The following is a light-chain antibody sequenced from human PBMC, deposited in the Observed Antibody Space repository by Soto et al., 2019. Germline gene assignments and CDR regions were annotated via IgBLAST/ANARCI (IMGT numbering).Light chain of an antibody. CDR2: GAS. CDR1: QNIHTN. V-gene: IGKV3-15*01. CDR3: QQYNNWPPIT. J-gene: IGKJ5*01. Sequence: IVMTQSPATLSVSPGERATLSCRAGQNIHTNLAWYQQKPGQAPRLLFYGASTGATGLPARFSGSGSGTEFTLTISSLQSEDFAVYYCQQYNNWPPITFGQGTRLEI.